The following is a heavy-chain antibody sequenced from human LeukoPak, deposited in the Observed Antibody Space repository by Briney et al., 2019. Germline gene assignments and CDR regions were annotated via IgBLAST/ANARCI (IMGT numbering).Heavy chain of an antibody. CDR3: ARGSSSWYFDY. V-gene: IGHV3-7*01. J-gene: IGHJ4*02. CDR2: IKQDGSEK. D-gene: IGHD6-13*01. Sequence: GGSLRLSCAASGFTFSSYWMSWVRQAPGKGLEWVANIKQDGSEKYYVDSVKGRFTISRDNAKNSLYLQMNSLRAEDAAVYYCARGSSSWYFDYWGQGTLVTVSS. CDR1: GFTFSSYW.